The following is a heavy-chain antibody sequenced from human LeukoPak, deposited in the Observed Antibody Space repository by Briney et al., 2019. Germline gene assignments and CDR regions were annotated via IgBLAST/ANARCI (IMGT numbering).Heavy chain of an antibody. D-gene: IGHD3-10*01. V-gene: IGHV4-30-4*01. J-gene: IGHJ5*02. CDR1: GGSISSGDYY. Sequence: PSETLSLTCTVSGGSISSGDYYWSWIRQPPGKGLEWIGYIYYRGSTYYNPSLKSRVTISVDTSKNQFSLKLSSVTAADTAVYYCARYYGSLNWFDPWGQGTLVTVSS. CDR3: ARYYGSLNWFDP. CDR2: IYYRGST.